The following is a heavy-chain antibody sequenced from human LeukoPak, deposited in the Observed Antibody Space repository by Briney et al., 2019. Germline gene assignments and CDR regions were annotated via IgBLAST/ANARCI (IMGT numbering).Heavy chain of an antibody. V-gene: IGHV4-39*01. J-gene: IGHJ4*02. CDR1: GSSISSSSYY. CDR3: ARERYYYDSSSEGNY. D-gene: IGHD3-22*01. Sequence: SETLSLTCTVSGSSISSSSYYWGWIRPPPGKGLEWIGSIYYSGNTYCNPSLKSRVTISVDTSKNQFSLKLSSVTAADTAVYYCARERYYYDSSSEGNYWGQGTLVTVSS. CDR2: IYYSGNT.